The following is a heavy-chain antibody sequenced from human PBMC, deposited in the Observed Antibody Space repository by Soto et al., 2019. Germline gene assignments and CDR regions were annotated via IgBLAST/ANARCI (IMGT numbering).Heavy chain of an antibody. CDR2: IYSNGNA. CDR1: DGNIISYY. D-gene: IGHD4-17*01. CDR3: ARDPLYDYGDLSHVFDI. V-gene: IGHV4-59*01. J-gene: IGHJ3*02. Sequence: LLPMSVTSTVADGNIISYYWRWIRQKTGKGLEWIGYIYSNGNANYNPSLKSRVTISVDTSKNQFSLKLSSVTAADTAVYYCARDPLYDYGDLSHVFDIWGQGTMVTVS.